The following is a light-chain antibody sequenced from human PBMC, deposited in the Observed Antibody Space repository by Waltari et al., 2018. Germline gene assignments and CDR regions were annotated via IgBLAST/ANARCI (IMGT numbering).Light chain of an antibody. CDR3: RSKTSASGV. CDR2: EVS. CDR1: SADVGGYHY. Sequence: QSALTQPASVSGSPGQSLTISCTGTSADVGGYHYVSWYQQYPGKASQLMIYEVSLRPSGISNRFSGSKSGNTATLTISGLQAEDEADYCCRSKTSASGVFGTGTTVTVL. V-gene: IGLV2-14*01. J-gene: IGLJ1*01.